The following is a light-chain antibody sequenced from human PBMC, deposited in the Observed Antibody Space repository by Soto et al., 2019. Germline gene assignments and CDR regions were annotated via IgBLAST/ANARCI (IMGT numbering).Light chain of an antibody. V-gene: IGLV2-23*01. CDR2: EGD. Sequence: QSALTQPSSVSGSSGRSITISCTGTSSDVGSYNLVSWHQQHPGKAPKLIIYEGDKRPSGVSNRFSGSKSGNTASLTISGLQAEDEADYYCCSYSYGSTLVFGGGTKLTVL. CDR1: SSDVGSYNL. J-gene: IGLJ2*01. CDR3: CSYSYGSTLV.